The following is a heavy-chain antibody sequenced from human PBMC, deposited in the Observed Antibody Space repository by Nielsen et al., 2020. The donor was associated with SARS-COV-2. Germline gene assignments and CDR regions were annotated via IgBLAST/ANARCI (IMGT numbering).Heavy chain of an antibody. CDR3: ATETVGSGTWDY. CDR2: INAGNGNT. D-gene: IGHD6-13*01. CDR1: GDSFTNYG. J-gene: IGHJ4*02. Sequence: ASVKVSCKASGDSFTNYGFHWVRQAPGQRLEWMGWINAGNGNTHYSQRLQGRFTLTWDTSATTAYMDLSSLRAEETAVYYCATETVGSGTWDYWGQGTLVTVSS. V-gene: IGHV1-3*01.